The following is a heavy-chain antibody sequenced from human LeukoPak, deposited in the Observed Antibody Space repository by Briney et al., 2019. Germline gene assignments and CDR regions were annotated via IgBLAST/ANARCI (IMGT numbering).Heavy chain of an antibody. J-gene: IGHJ4*02. CDR2: ISYDGSNK. V-gene: IGHV3-30-3*01. D-gene: IGHD3-10*01. CDR1: GFTFSSYA. Sequence: GGSLRLSCAASGFTFSSYAMHWVRQAPGKGLEWVAVISYDGSNKYYADSVKGRFTISRDNSKNTLYLQMNSPRAEDTAVYYCARVKFGELFTDYWGQGTLVTVSS. CDR3: ARVKFGELFTDY.